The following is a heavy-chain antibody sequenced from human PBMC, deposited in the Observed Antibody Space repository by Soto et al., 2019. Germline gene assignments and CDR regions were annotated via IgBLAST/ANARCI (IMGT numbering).Heavy chain of an antibody. D-gene: IGHD6-25*01. CDR1: GGSISSGGYS. J-gene: IGHJ4*02. Sequence: SETLSLTCAVSGGSISSGGYSWSWIRQPPGKGLEWIGYIYHSGSTYYNPSLKSRVTISVDRSKNQFSLKLSSVTAADTAVYYCARQRRDFDYWGQGSLVTV. CDR2: IYHSGST. CDR3: ARQRRDFDY. V-gene: IGHV4-30-2*01.